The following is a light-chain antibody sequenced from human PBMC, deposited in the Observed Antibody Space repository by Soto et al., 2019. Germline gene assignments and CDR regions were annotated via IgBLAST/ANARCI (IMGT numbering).Light chain of an antibody. J-gene: IGLJ2*01. CDR3: ASFTRSVTVV. CDR2: DVN. CDR1: SSDVGGYNY. V-gene: IGLV2-14*03. Sequence: QSALTQPASVSGSPGQSITISCAGTSSDVGGYNYVSWYQQHPGKVPRLIISDVNKRPSGVSDRFSGSKSGNTASLTISGLQAEDEADYYCASFTRSVTVVFGGWTKVTVL.